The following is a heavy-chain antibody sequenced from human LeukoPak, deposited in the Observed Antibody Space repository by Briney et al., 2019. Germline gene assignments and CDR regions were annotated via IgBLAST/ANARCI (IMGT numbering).Heavy chain of an antibody. Sequence: GGSLRLSCAASGFTFSSYAMHWVRQAPGKGLEWVAVIEPDETTKYHADSVKGRFTISRDNSENTLYLQLDSLRSEDTGLYYCVRQSTGLDYWGQGTLVTVSS. CDR3: VRQSTGLDY. D-gene: IGHD5/OR15-5a*01. CDR1: GFTFSSYA. CDR2: IEPDETTK. V-gene: IGHV3-30-3*01. J-gene: IGHJ4*02.